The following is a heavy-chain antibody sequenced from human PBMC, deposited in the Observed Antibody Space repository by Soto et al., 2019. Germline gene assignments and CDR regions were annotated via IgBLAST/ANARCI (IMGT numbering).Heavy chain of an antibody. J-gene: IGHJ5*02. V-gene: IGHV3-23*01. CDR3: TKSWLFEKNWFDP. Sequence: GGSLRLSCAASGFSFTTYGMSWVRQAPGKGLEWVSDISSTGLYTYLADSVKGRFTISRDNSKNTLYLQMNSLRVDDTGVYFCTKSWLFEKNWFDPWGQGTLVTVSS. CDR1: GFSFTTYG. CDR2: ISSTGLYT. D-gene: IGHD3-22*01.